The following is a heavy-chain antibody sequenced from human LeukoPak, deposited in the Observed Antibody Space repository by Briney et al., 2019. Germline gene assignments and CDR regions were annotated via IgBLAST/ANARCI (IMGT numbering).Heavy chain of an antibody. D-gene: IGHD4-17*01. J-gene: IGHJ4*02. CDR1: GFSVDSAF. CDR2: VMPGGHI. Sequence: GGSLRLSCRASGFSVDSAFMNWVRQPPGKGLEWVSFVMPGGHIDYTDSVKGRFTISRDSFKNTLSLQMNSLRVDDTAVYYCARGNSATTTFDFRGQGTLVTVSS. CDR3: ARGNSATTTFDF. V-gene: IGHV3-66*01.